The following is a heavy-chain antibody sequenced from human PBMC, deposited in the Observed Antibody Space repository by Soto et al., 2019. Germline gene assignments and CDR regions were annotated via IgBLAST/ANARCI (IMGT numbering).Heavy chain of an antibody. J-gene: IGHJ5*01. V-gene: IGHV1-2*04. CDR1: GYTFTGYY. Sequence: GASVKVSSKASGYTFTGYYMHWLRQAPGQGLEWMGWINPNSGGTNYAQKFQGWVTMTRDTSISTAYMELSRLRSDDTAVYYCARIVGATTTGGFDSWGQGTLVTVSS. CDR2: INPNSGGT. D-gene: IGHD1-26*01. CDR3: ARIVGATTTGGFDS.